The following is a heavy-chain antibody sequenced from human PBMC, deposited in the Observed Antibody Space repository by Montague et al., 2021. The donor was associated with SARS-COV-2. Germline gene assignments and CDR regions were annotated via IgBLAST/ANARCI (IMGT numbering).Heavy chain of an antibody. Sequence: ETLSLTCTVSGGSVISDTYFWSWIQQPPGKGLEWIAYIYDSDTTNNNPSFWSRVSMSSDRSKNQFSLKLTSVTPADTAVYYCARAANILSGFYNHPFEYWGQGILVTVSS. J-gene: IGHJ4*02. V-gene: IGHV4-61*01. CDR3: ARAANILSGFYNHPFEY. CDR1: GGSVISDTYF. CDR2: IYDSDTT. D-gene: IGHD3-9*01.